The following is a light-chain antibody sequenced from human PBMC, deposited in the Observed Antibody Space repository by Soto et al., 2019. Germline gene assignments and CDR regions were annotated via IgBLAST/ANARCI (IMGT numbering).Light chain of an antibody. CDR3: QQRSNWPST. CDR1: QSVSSY. V-gene: IGKV3-11*01. J-gene: IGKJ4*01. Sequence: EIVLTQSPVTLSLSPGERATLSCRASQSVSSYLAWYQQKPGQAPRLHIYDASNRATGIPARFSGSGSGTDFTLTISSLEPEDFAVYYCQQRSNWPSTFGGGTKVEIK. CDR2: DAS.